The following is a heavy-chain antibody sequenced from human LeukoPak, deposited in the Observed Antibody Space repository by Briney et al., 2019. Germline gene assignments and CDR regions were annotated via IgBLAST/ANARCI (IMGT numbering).Heavy chain of an antibody. CDR3: ASVIPGYSSGWYAGY. V-gene: IGHV4-34*01. J-gene: IGHJ4*02. D-gene: IGHD6-19*01. CDR1: GGSFSGYY. CDR2: TNHSGST. Sequence: PLETLSLTCAVYGGSFSGYYWSWIRQPPGKGLEWIGETNHSGSTNYNPSLKSRVTISVDTSKNQFSLKLSSVTAADTAVYYCASVIPGYSSGWYAGYWGQGTLVTVSS.